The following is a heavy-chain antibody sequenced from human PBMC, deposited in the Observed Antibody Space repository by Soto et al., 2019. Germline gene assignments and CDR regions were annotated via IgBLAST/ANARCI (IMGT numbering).Heavy chain of an antibody. CDR3: ASPADYYGSSGQDAFDI. V-gene: IGHV5-51*01. J-gene: IGHJ3*02. CDR2: IYPGDSDT. D-gene: IGHD3-22*01. CDR1: GYSFTSYW. Sequence: GESLKISWKGSGYSFTSYWIGWVRQMPGKGLEWMGIIYPGDSDTRYSPSFQGQVTISADKSISTAYLQWSSLKASDTAMYYCASPADYYGSSGQDAFDIWGQGTMVTVSS.